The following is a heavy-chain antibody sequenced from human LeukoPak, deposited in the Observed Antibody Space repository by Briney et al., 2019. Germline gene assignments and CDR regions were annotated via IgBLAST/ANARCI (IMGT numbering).Heavy chain of an antibody. CDR3: ARDEIPDIVVVPAAPGDY. CDR2: INSDGSST. V-gene: IGHV3-74*01. CDR1: GFTFSSYW. J-gene: IGHJ4*02. D-gene: IGHD2-2*01. Sequence: PGGSLRLSCAASGFTFSSYWMHWVRQAPGKGLVWVSRINSDGSSTSYADSVKGRFTISRDNAKNSLYLQMNSLRAEDTAVYYCARDEIPDIVVVPAAPGDYWGQGTLVTVSS.